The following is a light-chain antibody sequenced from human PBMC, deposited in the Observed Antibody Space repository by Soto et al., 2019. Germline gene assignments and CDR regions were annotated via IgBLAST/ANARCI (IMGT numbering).Light chain of an antibody. V-gene: IGKV1-5*03. CDR1: QSVTNW. Sequence: DIRMTQSPSTLSASVGDRVTITCRASQSVTNWLAWYQQKPGKAPKLLIYKASSLESGVPSRFSGSGSGTEFTLSITSVQPEDFAIYYCQQYDVYPRTFGQGTRVEIK. CDR2: KAS. CDR3: QQYDVYPRT. J-gene: IGKJ1*01.